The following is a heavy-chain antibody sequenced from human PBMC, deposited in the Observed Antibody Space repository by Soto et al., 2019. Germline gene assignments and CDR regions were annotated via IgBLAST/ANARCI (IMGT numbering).Heavy chain of an antibody. V-gene: IGHV3-21*01. CDR2: ISSSSSYI. Sequence: GGSLRLSCAASGFTFSSYSMNWVRQAPGKGLEWVSSISSSSSYIYYADSVKGRFTISRDNAKNSLYLQMNSLRAEDTAVYYCARVRPGGYSGYDYDYWGQGTLVTVSS. CDR3: ARVRPGGYSGYDYDY. CDR1: GFTFSSYS. D-gene: IGHD5-12*01. J-gene: IGHJ4*02.